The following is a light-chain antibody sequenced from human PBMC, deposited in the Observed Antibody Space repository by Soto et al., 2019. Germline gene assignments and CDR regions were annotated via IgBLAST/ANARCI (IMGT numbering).Light chain of an antibody. V-gene: IGLV2-14*01. CDR1: TSDVGAYNY. CDR2: EVS. Sequence: QSALTQPASVSGSPGQSITISCTGSTSDVGAYNYVSWYKHHPGQAPQLMIYEVSNRPSGVSNRFPGSKSGNTASLTISGLQADDAGDYYCSSHTSSSSPFVFGTGTKLTVL. J-gene: IGLJ1*01. CDR3: SSHTSSSSPFV.